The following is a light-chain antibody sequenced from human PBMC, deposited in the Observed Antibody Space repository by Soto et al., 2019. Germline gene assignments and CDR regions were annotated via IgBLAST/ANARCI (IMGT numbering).Light chain of an antibody. Sequence: EIVLTQSPGTLSLSPGERATLSCRASQSVSNTYLAWFQQEPGQAPRLLIHGVSIRATGIPDRFSGSGSGTDFTLTISRLEFEYYGVYYHREHHTF. J-gene: IGKJ5*01. CDR2: GVS. V-gene: IGKV3-20*01. CDR1: QSVSNTY. CDR3: REHHT.